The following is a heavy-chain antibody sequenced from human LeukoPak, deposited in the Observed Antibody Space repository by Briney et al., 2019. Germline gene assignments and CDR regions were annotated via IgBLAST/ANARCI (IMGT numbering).Heavy chain of an antibody. J-gene: IGHJ4*02. CDR2: INPSGGST. Sequence: ASVKVSCKASGYTFTSYYMHWVRQAPGQGLEWMGIINPSGGSTSYAQKFQGRVTMTRDTSTSTVYMELSSLRSEDTAVNYCARCDYGSGSYLCGVDYWGQGTLVTVSS. CDR1: GYTFTSYY. CDR3: ARCDYGSGSYLCGVDY. D-gene: IGHD3-10*01. V-gene: IGHV1-46*01.